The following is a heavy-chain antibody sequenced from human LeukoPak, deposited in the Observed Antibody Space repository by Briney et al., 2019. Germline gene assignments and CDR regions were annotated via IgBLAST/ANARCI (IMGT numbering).Heavy chain of an antibody. J-gene: IGHJ4*02. V-gene: IGHV3-48*03. CDR3: GLLVVASDLDY. CDR2: IGSSGTTR. D-gene: IGHD3-22*01. CDR1: VFPLIVYE. Sequence: GGSLSLSCAVSVFPLIVYEINWVRQAPGKGLEWVSNIGSSGTTRYYADSVKGRFSISRDNAENSLYPQMNSLRVEDTGIYYCGLLVVASDLDYWGQGALVTVSS.